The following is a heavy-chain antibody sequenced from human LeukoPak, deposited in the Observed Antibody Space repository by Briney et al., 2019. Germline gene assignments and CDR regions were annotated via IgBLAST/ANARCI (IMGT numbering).Heavy chain of an antibody. Sequence: GGSLRLSCAASGFTFSSYGMHWVRQAPGKGLEWVAVIWYDGSNKYYADSVKGRFTISRDNSKNALYLQMNSLRAEGTAVYYCAREPPTRTTGDYWGQGTLVTVSS. V-gene: IGHV3-33*01. D-gene: IGHD1-7*01. J-gene: IGHJ4*02. CDR1: GFTFSSYG. CDR2: IWYDGSNK. CDR3: AREPPTRTTGDY.